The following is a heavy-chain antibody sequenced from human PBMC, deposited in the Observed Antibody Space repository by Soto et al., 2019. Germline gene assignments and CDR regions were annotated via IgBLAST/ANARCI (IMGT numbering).Heavy chain of an antibody. V-gene: IGHV3-23*01. D-gene: IGHD6-6*01. CDR1: GFTFSNSI. CDR3: AKDSIYYYYGMDV. J-gene: IGHJ6*02. CDR2: ISGSGGST. Sequence: GGSLRLSCVVSGFTFSNSIMSWVRQAPGKGLEWVSAISGSGGSTYYADSVKGRFTISRDNSKNTLYLQMNSLRAEDTAVYYCAKDSIYYYYGMDVWGQGTTVTVSS.